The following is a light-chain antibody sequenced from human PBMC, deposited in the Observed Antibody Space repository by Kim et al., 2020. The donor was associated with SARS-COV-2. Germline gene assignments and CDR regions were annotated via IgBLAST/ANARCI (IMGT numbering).Light chain of an antibody. CDR2: DVS. CDR3: SSYTSSSTVV. CDR1: SSDVGGYNY. V-gene: IGLV2-14*03. J-gene: IGLJ2*01. Sequence: GQSIHISCTGTSSDVGGYNYVSWYQQHPGKAPKLMIYDVSNRPSGVSNRFSGSKSGNTASLTISGLQAEDEADYYCSSYTSSSTVVFGGGTQLTVL.